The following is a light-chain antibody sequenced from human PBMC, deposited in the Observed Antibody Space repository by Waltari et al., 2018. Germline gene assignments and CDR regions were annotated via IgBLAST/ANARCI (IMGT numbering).Light chain of an antibody. CDR3: NSYTSRGTHV. V-gene: IGLV2-14*01. CDR2: DVT. J-gene: IGLJ1*01. CDR1: SSDVGAYNF. Sequence: QSALTQPASVSGSPGQSITISCAGTSSDVGAYNFVSWSQQQPDKAPTLMIYDVTYRPSEVSNLVSCSKSGNTASLTISGLQAEDEADYYCNSYTSRGTHVFGTGTKVTVL.